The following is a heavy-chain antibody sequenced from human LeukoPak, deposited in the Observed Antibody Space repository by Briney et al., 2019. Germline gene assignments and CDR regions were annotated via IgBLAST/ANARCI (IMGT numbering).Heavy chain of an antibody. V-gene: IGHV3-30*04. Sequence: PGGSLRLSCAASGFTFSSYAVHWVRQAPGKGLEWVAVISYDGSNKYYADSVKGRFTISRDNSKNTLYLQMNSLRAEDTAVYYCARDKGYCSSTSCYRTGHYYYGMDVWGKGTTVTVSS. CDR3: ARDKGYCSSTSCYRTGHYYYGMDV. CDR1: GFTFSSYA. J-gene: IGHJ6*04. CDR2: ISYDGSNK. D-gene: IGHD2-2*01.